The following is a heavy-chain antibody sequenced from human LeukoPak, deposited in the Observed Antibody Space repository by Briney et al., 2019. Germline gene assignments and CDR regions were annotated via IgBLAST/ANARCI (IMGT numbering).Heavy chain of an antibody. CDR1: GFTFSSYS. D-gene: IGHD5-18*01. J-gene: IGHJ4*02. Sequence: GGSLRLSCAASGFTFSSYSMNWVRQAPGKGLEWVSSISSSSSYIYYADSVKGRFTISRDNAKNSLYLQMNSLRAQDTAVYYCARDLGGYSYGSHFDYWGQGTLVTVSS. CDR3: ARDLGGYSYGSHFDY. V-gene: IGHV3-21*01. CDR2: ISSSSSYI.